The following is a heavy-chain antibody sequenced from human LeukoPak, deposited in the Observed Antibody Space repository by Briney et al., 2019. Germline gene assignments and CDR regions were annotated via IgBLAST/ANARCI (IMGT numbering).Heavy chain of an antibody. CDR2: MSPDSGNT. J-gene: IGHJ6*03. CDR3: ARDTLYRAVAGLQGVTVIRHYCMDV. CDR1: GYTFTSND. D-gene: IGHD6-19*01. V-gene: IGHV1-8*03. Sequence: GASVKVSCKASGYTFTSNDINWVRQATGQGLEWMGWMSPDSGNTGYAQKFQGRVTITRNTSISTAYMELSRLRSDDTAVYYCARDTLYRAVAGLQGVTVIRHYCMDVWGKGTTVTVSS.